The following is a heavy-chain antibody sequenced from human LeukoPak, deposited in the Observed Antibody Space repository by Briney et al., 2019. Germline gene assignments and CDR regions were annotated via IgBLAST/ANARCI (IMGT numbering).Heavy chain of an antibody. D-gene: IGHD3-10*01. J-gene: IGHJ3*02. CDR1: EGTFSSYA. CDR2: VIPIFGTA. CDR3: AIMVRGVIDAFDI. V-gene: IGHV1-69*13. Sequence: ASVKVSCKASEGTFSSYAISWVRQAPGQGLEWMGGVIPIFGTANYAQKFQGRVTITADESTSTAYMELSSLRSEDTAVYYCAIMVRGVIDAFDIWGQGTMVTVSS.